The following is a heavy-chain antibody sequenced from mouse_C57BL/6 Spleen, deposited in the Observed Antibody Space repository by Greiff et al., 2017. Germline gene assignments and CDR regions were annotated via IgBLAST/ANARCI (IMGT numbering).Heavy chain of an antibody. D-gene: IGHD1-1*01. CDR2: INPSNGGT. V-gene: IGHV1-53*01. Sequence: QVQLQQPGTELVKPGASVKLSCKASGYTFTSYWMHWVKQRPGQGLEWIGNINPSNGGTNYNEKFKSKATLTVDKSSSTAYMQLSSLTSEGSAVYYCARLGTAVGGYFDVWGTGTTDTVST. CDR1: GYTFTSYW. CDR3: ARLGTAVGGYFDV. J-gene: IGHJ1*03.